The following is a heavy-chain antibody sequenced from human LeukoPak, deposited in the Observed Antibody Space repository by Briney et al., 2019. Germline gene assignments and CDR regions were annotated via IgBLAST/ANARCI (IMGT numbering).Heavy chain of an antibody. Sequence: GGSLRLSCTASKFSFSTDSMNWVRQAPGKGLQWVSYISSTSNKIYYADSVKGRFTVSRDNAKNSLYLQMNSLRAEDTAVYYCARSHQRYFEVLEFWGQGTLVTVSS. V-gene: IGHV3-48*01. CDR3: ARSHQRYFEVLEF. CDR1: KFSFSTDS. J-gene: IGHJ4*02. D-gene: IGHD3-9*01. CDR2: ISSTSNKI.